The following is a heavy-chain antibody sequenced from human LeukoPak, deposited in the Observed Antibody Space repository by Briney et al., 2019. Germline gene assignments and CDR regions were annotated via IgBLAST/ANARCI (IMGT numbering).Heavy chain of an antibody. V-gene: IGHV1-69*05. CDR1: GGTFSSYA. CDR2: IIPIFGTA. J-gene: IGHJ4*02. D-gene: IGHD3-10*01. Sequence: SVKVSCKASGGTFSSYAISWVRQAPGQGLEWMGRIIPIFGTANYAQKFQGRVTITTDESTSTAYMELSRLRSDDTAVYYCARDGVPRSGSYYKTLGDFDYWGQGTLVTVS. CDR3: ARDGVPRSGSYYKTLGDFDY.